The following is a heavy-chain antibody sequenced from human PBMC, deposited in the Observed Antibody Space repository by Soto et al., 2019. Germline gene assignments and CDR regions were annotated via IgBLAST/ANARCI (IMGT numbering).Heavy chain of an antibody. CDR1: GFTVSSNY. Sequence: EVQLVETGGGLIQPGGSLRLSCAASGFTVSSNYMSWVRQAPGKGLEWVSVIYSGGSTYYADSVKGRFTISRVNSKNTLYLQMNSLRAEDTAVYYCAGPSSGWSAHTGPGYFDLWGRGTLVTVSS. D-gene: IGHD6-19*01. CDR2: IYSGGST. CDR3: AGPSSGWSAHTGPGYFDL. V-gene: IGHV3-53*02. J-gene: IGHJ2*01.